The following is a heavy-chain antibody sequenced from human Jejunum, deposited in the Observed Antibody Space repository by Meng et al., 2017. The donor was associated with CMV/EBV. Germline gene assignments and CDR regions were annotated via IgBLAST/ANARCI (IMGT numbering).Heavy chain of an antibody. CDR3: AGERDYGSGSYFRDGFDL. V-gene: IGHV1-2*02. J-gene: IGHJ3*01. CDR2: INPNSSGT. CDR1: TGYY. Sequence: TGYYMHWVRQAPGQGLEWMGWINPNSSGTNYAQKFQGRVTMTRDTSISTVYMELSRLSSDDTAVYYCAGERDYGSGSYFRDGFDLWGQGTTVTVSS. D-gene: IGHD3-10*01.